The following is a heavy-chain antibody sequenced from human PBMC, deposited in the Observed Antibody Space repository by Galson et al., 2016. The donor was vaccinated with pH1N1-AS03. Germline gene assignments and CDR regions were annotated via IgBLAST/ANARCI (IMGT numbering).Heavy chain of an antibody. J-gene: IGHJ6*03. CDR1: DDSIRSSLYY. Sequence: ETLSLTCIVADDSIRSSLYYWGWIRQSTGKGLEWIGSMDHSGSSYYNPSLQSRVTMSVDLSTRHFSLKLTSVTAVDTGVYYCARQGDTSMVTDYHYYHMDVWGKGTTVTVSS. CDR2: MDHSGSS. D-gene: IGHD5-18*01. CDR3: ARQGDTSMVTDYHYYHMDV. V-gene: IGHV4-39*01.